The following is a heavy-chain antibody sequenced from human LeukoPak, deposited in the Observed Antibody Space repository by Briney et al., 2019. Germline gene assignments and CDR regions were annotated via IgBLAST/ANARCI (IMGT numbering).Heavy chain of an antibody. CDR1: GFTFSSYS. CDR3: AREDGSGSYLVY. V-gene: IGHV3-48*02. CDR2: ISSGTI. Sequence: GGSLRPSCAASGFTFSSYSMNWVRQAPGKGLEWVSYISSGTIYYADSVKGRFTISRDNAKNSLYLQMNSLRDEDTAVYYCAREDGSGSYLVYWGQGTLVTVSS. D-gene: IGHD3-10*01. J-gene: IGHJ4*02.